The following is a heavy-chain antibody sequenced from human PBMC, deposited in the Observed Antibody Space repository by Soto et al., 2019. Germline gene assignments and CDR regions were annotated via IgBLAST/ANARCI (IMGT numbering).Heavy chain of an antibody. CDR3: ARDRKRIAAAGAHHAFDI. CDR1: GFTFSSYS. J-gene: IGHJ3*02. D-gene: IGHD6-13*01. CDR2: ISSSSSYK. V-gene: IGHV3-21*01. Sequence: GGSLRLSCAASGFTFSSYSMNWVRQAPGKGLEWVSSISSSSSYKYYADSVKGRFAISRDNAKNSPYLQMNSLRAEDTAVYYCARDRKRIAAAGAHHAFDIWGQGTMVTVSS.